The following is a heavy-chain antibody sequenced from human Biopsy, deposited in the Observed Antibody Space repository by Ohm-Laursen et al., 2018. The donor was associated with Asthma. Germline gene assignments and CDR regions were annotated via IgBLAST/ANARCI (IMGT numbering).Heavy chain of an antibody. CDR1: GFTFGGYW. Sequence: SLRLSCAASGFTFGGYWMSWVRQVPGKGLEWVANIKHDGSEKNHVDSLKGRFTISRDNAKNSLYLQMNSLRAEDTAVYYCARTFHFWSPYHAEHYQLWGQGTAVTVSS. V-gene: IGHV3-7*01. J-gene: IGHJ1*01. CDR2: IKHDGSEK. D-gene: IGHD3-3*02. CDR3: ARTFHFWSPYHAEHYQL.